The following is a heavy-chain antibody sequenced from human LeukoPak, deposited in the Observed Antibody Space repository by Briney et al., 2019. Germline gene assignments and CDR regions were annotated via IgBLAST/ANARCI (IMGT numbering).Heavy chain of an antibody. Sequence: GASVKVSCTASGDILNSYHIHWVRQAPGQGLEWMGIIKHSGGSTTYAQKFQGRLTMTRDTSTGTVNMELSSLTSEDTAVYYCARDFSWSVDYWGQGALVTVSS. CDR2: IKHSGGST. D-gene: IGHD6-13*01. V-gene: IGHV1-46*02. J-gene: IGHJ4*02. CDR3: ARDFSWSVDY. CDR1: GDILNSYH.